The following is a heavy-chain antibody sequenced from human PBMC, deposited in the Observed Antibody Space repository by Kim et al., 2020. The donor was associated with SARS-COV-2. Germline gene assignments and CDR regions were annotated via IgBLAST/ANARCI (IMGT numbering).Heavy chain of an antibody. D-gene: IGHD4-17*01. V-gene: IGHV3-23*01. Sequence: GGSLRLSCAASGFTFSSYAMIWVRQAPGKGLEWVSGISASGGSTYYADSVKGRFTISRDKSKNTLYVQMNSLRAEDTAVYYCAKENSGDYGLDYWGQGTLVTVSS. CDR1: GFTFSSYA. CDR2: ISASGGST. J-gene: IGHJ4*02. CDR3: AKENSGDYGLDY.